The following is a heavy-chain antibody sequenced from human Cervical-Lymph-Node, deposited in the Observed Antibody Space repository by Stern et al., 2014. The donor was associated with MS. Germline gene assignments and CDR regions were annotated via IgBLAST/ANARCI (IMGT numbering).Heavy chain of an antibody. Sequence: VQLVESGAEVKTPGESVKISCKGSGYTFAFYWIAWVRQMPGKGLEWMGIIYTGDSKTTYSPSFEGQLTFSADESISTAYLHWNSLKASDTAIYYCARLVNFNYFDPWGQGTLVTVSS. CDR2: IYTGDSKT. CDR1: GYTFAFYW. V-gene: IGHV5-51*01. J-gene: IGHJ5*02. D-gene: IGHD3-22*01. CDR3: ARLVNFNYFDP.